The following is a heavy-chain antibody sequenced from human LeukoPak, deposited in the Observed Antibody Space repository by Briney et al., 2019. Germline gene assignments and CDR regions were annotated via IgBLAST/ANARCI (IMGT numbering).Heavy chain of an antibody. V-gene: IGHV4-30-2*01. CDR2: IYHSGST. CDR1: GGSISSGGYY. J-gene: IGHJ4*02. CDR3: ARFSMWTGFDY. Sequence: SETLSLTCTVSGGSISSGGYYWSWIRQPPGKSLEWIGYIYHSGSTYYNPSLKSRVTISVDRSKNQFSLKLSSVTAADTAVYYCARFSMWTGFDYWGQGTLVTVSS. D-gene: IGHD3-10*02.